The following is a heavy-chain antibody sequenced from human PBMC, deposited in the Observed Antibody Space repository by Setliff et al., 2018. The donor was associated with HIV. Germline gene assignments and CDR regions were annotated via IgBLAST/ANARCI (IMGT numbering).Heavy chain of an antibody. V-gene: IGHV1-69*10. CDR3: ARGQWELFY. CDR2: IIPILGIA. D-gene: IGHD1-26*01. Sequence: SVKVSCKASGYTFTSDYIHWVRQAPGQGLEWMGGIIPILGIANYAQKFQGRVTITTDESTSTAYMELSSLRSEDTAVYYCARGQWELFYWGQGTLVTVSS. J-gene: IGHJ4*02. CDR1: GYTFTSDY.